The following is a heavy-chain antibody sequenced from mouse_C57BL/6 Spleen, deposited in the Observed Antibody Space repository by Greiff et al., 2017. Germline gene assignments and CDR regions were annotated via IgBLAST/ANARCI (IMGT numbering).Heavy chain of an antibody. CDR2: IDPSDSYT. Sequence: QVHVKQPGAELVRPGTSVKLSCKASGYTFTSYWMHWVKQRPGQGLEWIGVIDPSDSYTNYNQKFKGKATLTVDTSSSTAYMQLSSLTSEDSAVYYCARSRDLLYYFDYWGQGTTLTVSS. V-gene: IGHV1-59*01. CDR3: ARSRDLLYYFDY. CDR1: GYTFTSYW. D-gene: IGHD1-1*02. J-gene: IGHJ2*01.